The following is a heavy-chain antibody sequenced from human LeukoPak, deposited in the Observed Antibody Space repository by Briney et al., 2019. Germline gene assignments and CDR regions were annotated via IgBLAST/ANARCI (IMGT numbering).Heavy chain of an antibody. J-gene: IGHJ4*02. CDR3: ARVAGIRHGAPSY. CDR1: GYTFTGYY. V-gene: IGHV1-2*02. CDR2: INPNSGGT. D-gene: IGHD1-26*01. Sequence: ASVKASCKASGYTFTGYYMHWVRQAPGQGLEWMGLINPNSGGTNYAQKFQGRVTMTRDTSISTAYMELSRLRSDDTAVYYCARVAGIRHGAPSYWGQGTLVTVSS.